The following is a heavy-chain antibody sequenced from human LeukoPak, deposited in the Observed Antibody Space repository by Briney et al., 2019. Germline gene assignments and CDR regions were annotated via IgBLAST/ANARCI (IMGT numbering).Heavy chain of an antibody. D-gene: IGHD3-16*02. J-gene: IGHJ4*02. V-gene: IGHV3-20*04. CDR1: GFTFDDYG. CDR3: ARVQMIAFGGVIVAFDY. Sequence: GGSLRLSCAASGFTFDDYGMSWVRQAPGKGLEWVSGINWNGGSTGYADSVKGRFTISRDNAKNSLYLQMNSLRAEDTALYYCARVQMIAFGGVIVAFDYWGQGTLVTVSS. CDR2: INWNGGST.